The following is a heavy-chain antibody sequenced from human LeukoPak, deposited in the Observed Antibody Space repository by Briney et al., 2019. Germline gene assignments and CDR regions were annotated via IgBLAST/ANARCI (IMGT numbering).Heavy chain of an antibody. Sequence: PGGSLRLSCAASGFTFSSYAMSWVRQAPGKGLEWVSAISGSGGSTYYADSVKGRFTISRDNSKNTLYLQMNSLRAEDTAVYYCAKAYSGSYTYNWFDPWGQGTLVTVSS. J-gene: IGHJ5*02. CDR2: ISGSGGST. CDR1: GFTFSSYA. D-gene: IGHD1-26*01. CDR3: AKAYSGSYTYNWFDP. V-gene: IGHV3-23*01.